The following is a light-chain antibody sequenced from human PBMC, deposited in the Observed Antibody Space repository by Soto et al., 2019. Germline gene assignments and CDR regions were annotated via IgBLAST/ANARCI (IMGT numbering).Light chain of an antibody. Sequence: DIQLTQSPSFLSASVGDRVTVSCRASQDISTYLAWFQQKPGKVPQLLVYPASTLQDGVPSRFSGLGSGTEFTLTINSLQTEDFATYYCQHLRAYPFSFGQGTKLDIK. CDR3: QHLRAYPFS. CDR1: QDISTY. J-gene: IGKJ2*03. CDR2: PAS. V-gene: IGKV1-9*01.